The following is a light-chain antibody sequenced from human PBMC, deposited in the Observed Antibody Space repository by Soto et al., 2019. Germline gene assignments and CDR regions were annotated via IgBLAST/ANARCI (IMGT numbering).Light chain of an antibody. CDR2: DAT. J-gene: IGLJ2*01. CDR1: SSDLGSYNY. Sequence: QSALTQPASVSGSPGQSITISCTGTSSDLGSYNYVSWYQQHPGKAPKLMIYDATNRPSGVSNRFSGSKSGNTASLTISGLQAEDEADYYCSSYTSSSTLVFGGGTKITVL. V-gene: IGLV2-14*01. CDR3: SSYTSSSTLV.